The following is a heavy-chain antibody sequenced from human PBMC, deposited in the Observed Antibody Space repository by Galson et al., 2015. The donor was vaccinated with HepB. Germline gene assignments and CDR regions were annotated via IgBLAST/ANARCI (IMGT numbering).Heavy chain of an antibody. V-gene: IGHV3-30*18. CDR2: ISYDGSNK. D-gene: IGHD3-16*01. J-gene: IGHJ4*02. CDR1: GFTFSSYG. Sequence: SLRLSCAASGFTFSSYGMHWVRQAPGKGLEWVAVISYDGSNKYYADSVKGRFTISRDNSKNTLYLQMNSLRAEDTAVYYCAKPGISRWGLDYWGQGTLVTVSS. CDR3: AKPGISRWGLDY.